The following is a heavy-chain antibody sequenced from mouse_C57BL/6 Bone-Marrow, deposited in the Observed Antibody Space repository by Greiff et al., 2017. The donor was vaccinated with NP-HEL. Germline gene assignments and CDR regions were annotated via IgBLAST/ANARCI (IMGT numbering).Heavy chain of an antibody. D-gene: IGHD3-3*01. CDR3: AGGGPRFDY. CDR2: ISYDGSN. V-gene: IGHV3-6*01. J-gene: IGHJ2*01. Sequence: VQLKESGPGLVKPSQSLSLTCSVTGYSITSGYYWNWIRQFPGNKLEWMGYISYDGSNNYNPSLKNRISITRDTSKNQFFLKLNSVTTEDTATYYCAGGGPRFDYWGQGTTLTVSS. CDR1: GYSITSGYY.